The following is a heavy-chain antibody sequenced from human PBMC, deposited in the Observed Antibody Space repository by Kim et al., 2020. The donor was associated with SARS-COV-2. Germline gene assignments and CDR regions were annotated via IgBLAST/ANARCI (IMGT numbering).Heavy chain of an antibody. CDR3: ATFGDYASRMFDP. V-gene: IGHV5-51*01. D-gene: IGHD3-10*01. Sequence: YSPSLQGQVTSSADKSISTAYLQWSSLKASDTAMYYCATFGDYASRMFDPWGQGTLVTVSS. J-gene: IGHJ5*02.